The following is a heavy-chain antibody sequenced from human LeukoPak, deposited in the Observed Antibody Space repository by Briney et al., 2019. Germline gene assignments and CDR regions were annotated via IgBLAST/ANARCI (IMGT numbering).Heavy chain of an antibody. Sequence: ASVKVSCKASGYTFTSYGISWVRQAPGQGLEWMGWIGAYNGNTNYAQKFQGRVTITANESTSTAYMELSSLRSEDTAVYYCARTYGGNTLGAGDDAFDIWGQGTMVTVSS. CDR2: IGAYNGNT. CDR1: GYTFTSYG. V-gene: IGHV1-18*01. CDR3: ARTYGGNTLGAGDDAFDI. J-gene: IGHJ3*02. D-gene: IGHD4-23*01.